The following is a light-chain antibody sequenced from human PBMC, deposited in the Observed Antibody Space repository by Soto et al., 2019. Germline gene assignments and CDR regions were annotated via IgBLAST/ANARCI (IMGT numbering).Light chain of an antibody. J-gene: IGKJ1*01. V-gene: IGKV3-20*01. CDR3: QQYGSSPPQT. Sequence: EIVLTQSPGTLSLSPGEIATLSCRASQSVSSSYLAWYQQKPGQAPRLLIYGASSRATGIPDRFSGSGSGTDFILTISRLEPEDFAVYYCQQYGSSPPQTFGQGTKVEIK. CDR2: GAS. CDR1: QSVSSSY.